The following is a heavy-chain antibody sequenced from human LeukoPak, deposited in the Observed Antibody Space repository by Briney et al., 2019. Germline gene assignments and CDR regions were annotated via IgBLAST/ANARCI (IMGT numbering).Heavy chain of an antibody. D-gene: IGHD5-18*01. CDR1: GGSIGISSYY. V-gene: IGHV4-39*01. CDR3: ARLRIVDTAMNYYYYYGMDV. J-gene: IGHJ6*02. CDR2: IYYSGST. Sequence: SSETLSLTCTVSGGSIGISSYYWGWIRQPPGKGLEWIGSIYYSGSTYYNPSLKSRVTISVDTSKNQFSLKLSSVTAADTAVYYCARLRIVDTAMNYYYYYGMDVWGQGTTVTVSS.